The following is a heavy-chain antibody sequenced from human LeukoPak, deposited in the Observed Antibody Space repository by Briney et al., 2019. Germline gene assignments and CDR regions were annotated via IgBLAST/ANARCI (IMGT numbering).Heavy chain of an antibody. J-gene: IGHJ4*02. D-gene: IGHD2-2*01. V-gene: IGHV1-2*02. CDR3: ARVLGGSTSYFLPLYYFDY. CDR2: INPNSGGT. CDR1: GYTFTGYY. Sequence: ASVKVSCKASGYTFTGYYMHWVRQAPGQGLEWMGWINPNSGGTNYAQKFQGRVTMTRDTSISTAYMELSRLRSDDTAVYYCARVLGGSTSYFLPLYYFDYWGQGTLVTVSS.